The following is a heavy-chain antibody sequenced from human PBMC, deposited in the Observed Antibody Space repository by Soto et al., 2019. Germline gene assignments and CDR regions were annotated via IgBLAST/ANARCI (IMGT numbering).Heavy chain of an antibody. V-gene: IGHV1-69*01. J-gene: IGHJ4*02. CDR2: VIHMSGTP. D-gene: IGHD6-13*01. CDR1: GGAFSSYA. CDR3: ASSYGTSWYGDY. Sequence: QVQLVQSGAEVKKPGSSVKVSCKVSGGAFSSYALTWVRQAPGQGLEWMGGVIHMSGTPNYAQKFQGRVTITADESTTTAYMELSSLRSEDTAVYYCASSYGTSWYGDYWGQGTLVTVSS.